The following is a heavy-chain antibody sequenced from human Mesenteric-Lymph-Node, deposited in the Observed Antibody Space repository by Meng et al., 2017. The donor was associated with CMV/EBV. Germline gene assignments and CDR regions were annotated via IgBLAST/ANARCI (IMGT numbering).Heavy chain of an antibody. D-gene: IGHD7-27*01. CDR2: IYSGGGGT. CDR3: ARDSLGPSY. J-gene: IGHJ4*02. CDR1: GFTVSSNY. Sequence: GESLKISCAASGFTVSSNYMSWVRQAPGKGLEWVSVIYSGGGGTYCADSVKGRFTISRDNSRNTLYLQMNSLRAEDTAVYYCARDSLGPSYWGQGTLVTVSS. V-gene: IGHV3-66*02.